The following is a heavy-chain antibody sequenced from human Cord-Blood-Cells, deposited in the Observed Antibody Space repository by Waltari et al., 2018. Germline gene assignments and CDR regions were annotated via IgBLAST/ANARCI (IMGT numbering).Heavy chain of an antibody. CDR1: GFTYSSHA. J-gene: IGHJ4*02. Sequence: QVQLVASGGGVVQPGSSVRLSCAAYGFTYSSHAMPWVRPAPGKGLEWVAVILYDGSNKYYADSVKGRFTISRDNSKNTLYLQMNSLRAEDTAVYYCARDGSSKPGFDYWGQGTLVTVSS. D-gene: IGHD2-2*01. CDR3: ARDGSSKPGFDY. CDR2: ILYDGSNK. V-gene: IGHV3-30-3*01.